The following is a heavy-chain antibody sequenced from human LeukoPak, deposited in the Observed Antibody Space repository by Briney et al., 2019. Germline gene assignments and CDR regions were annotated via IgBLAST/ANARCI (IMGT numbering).Heavy chain of an antibody. CDR1: GGSISSGGYY. CDR2: IYHSGST. V-gene: IGHV4-30-2*01. Sequence: SQTLSLTCTVSGGSISSGGYYWSWIRQPPGKGLEWIGYIYHSGSTYYNPSLKSRVTISVDRSKNQFSLKLSSVTAADTAVYYCARVPITGTLSGYFDYWGQGTLVTVSS. D-gene: IGHD1-20*01. J-gene: IGHJ4*02. CDR3: ARVPITGTLSGYFDY.